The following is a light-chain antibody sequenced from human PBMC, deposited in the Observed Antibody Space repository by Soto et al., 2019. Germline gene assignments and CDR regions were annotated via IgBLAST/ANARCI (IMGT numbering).Light chain of an antibody. V-gene: IGLV2-14*01. J-gene: IGLJ1*01. Sequence: QSVLTQPASVSGSPGQSITISCAGTSRDIGNYNYVSWYQHHPGKAPKLMIYEVTSRPSGVSDRFSVSKSGMTASLTISGLQPEDEADYFCASYRSANTLVVFGTGPKVTVL. CDR3: ASYRSANTLVV. CDR1: SRDIGNYNY. CDR2: EVT.